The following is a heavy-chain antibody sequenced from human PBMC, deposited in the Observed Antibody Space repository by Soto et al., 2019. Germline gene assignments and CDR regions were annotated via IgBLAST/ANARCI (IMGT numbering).Heavy chain of an antibody. V-gene: IGHV5-51*01. J-gene: IGHJ4*02. D-gene: IGHD4-17*01. Sequence: GESLKISCKGFGYSFTNYRIAWVRQMPGKALEWMGIIYPGDSDFRYSPSFQGQVTISADKSISTAYLQWSSLKASDTAMYYCARLEGFYGDYVSDYWGQGTLVTVSS. CDR3: ARLEGFYGDYVSDY. CDR1: GYSFTNYR. CDR2: IYPGDSDF.